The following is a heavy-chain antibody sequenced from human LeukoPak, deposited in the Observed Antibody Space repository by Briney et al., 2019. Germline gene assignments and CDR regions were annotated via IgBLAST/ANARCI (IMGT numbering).Heavy chain of an antibody. CDR1: GGSISSYY. CDR3: ARSPGYYFDY. J-gene: IGHJ4*02. V-gene: IGHV4-59*01. CDR2: IYYSGST. Sequence: PSETLSLTCTVSGGSISSYYWSWIRQPPGKGLEWIGYIYYSGSTNYNPSLKSRITISVDTSKDQFSLKLSSVTAADTAVYYCARSPGYYFDYWGQGTLLTVSS.